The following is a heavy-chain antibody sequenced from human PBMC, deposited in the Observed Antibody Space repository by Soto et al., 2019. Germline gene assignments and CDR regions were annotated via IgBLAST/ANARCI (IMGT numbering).Heavy chain of an antibody. J-gene: IGHJ5*02. CDR2: INAGNGNT. D-gene: IGHD2-2*02. CDR1: GETFTSYA. CDR3: AKVGCSSTSCYSNWFDP. Sequence: ASVEASCKAPGETFTSYAMHWVRQETGQRLEWMGWINAGNGNTKYSQKFQGRVTITRDTSASTAYMELSSLRSEDTAVYYCAKVGCSSTSCYSNWFDPWGQRTLVTGSS. V-gene: IGHV1-3*01.